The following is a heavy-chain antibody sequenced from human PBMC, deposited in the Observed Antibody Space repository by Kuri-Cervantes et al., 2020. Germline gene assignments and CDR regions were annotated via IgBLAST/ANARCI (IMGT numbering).Heavy chain of an antibody. V-gene: IGHV1-8*01. Sequence: ASVKVSCKASGYTFTSYDINWVRQATGQGLEWMGWMNPNSGNTGYAQKFQGRVTMTRNTSISTAYMELSRLRSDDTAVYYCARDTIAAAGEFDYWGQGTLVTVSS. J-gene: IGHJ4*02. CDR1: GYTFTSYD. D-gene: IGHD6-13*01. CDR2: MNPNSGNT. CDR3: ARDTIAAAGEFDY.